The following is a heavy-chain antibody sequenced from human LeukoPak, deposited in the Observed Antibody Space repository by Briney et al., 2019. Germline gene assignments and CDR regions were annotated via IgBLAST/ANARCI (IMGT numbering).Heavy chain of an antibody. CDR1: GYTFTSYG. CDR2: ISPYNGNT. D-gene: IGHD3-16*02. V-gene: IGHV1-18*01. CDR3: ARDEGYDYVWGSYRYLY. Sequence: ASVKVSCKASGYTFTSYGIIWVRQAPGQGLEWMEWISPYNGNTNYAQKLQGRVTMTTDTSTSTAYMELRSLRSDDTDVYYCARDEGYDYVWGSYRYLYWGQGTLVTVSS. J-gene: IGHJ4*02.